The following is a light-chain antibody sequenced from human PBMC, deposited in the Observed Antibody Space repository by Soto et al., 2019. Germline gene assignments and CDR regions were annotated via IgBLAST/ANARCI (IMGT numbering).Light chain of an antibody. J-gene: IGKJ4*01. CDR3: QQYNSWPLT. CDR1: PSVGSD. Sequence: EIVMTQSPATLSVSPGERATLSCRASPSVGSDLAWYQQKPGQAPRLVIYDIFTRAPGVPTRISGSGSGTEFTLTISSLQSEDFAVYYCQQYNSWPLTLGGGTKVDIK. V-gene: IGKV3D-15*01. CDR2: DIF.